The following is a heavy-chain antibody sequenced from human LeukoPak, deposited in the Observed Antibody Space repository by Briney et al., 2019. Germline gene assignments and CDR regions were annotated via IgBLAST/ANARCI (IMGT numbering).Heavy chain of an antibody. CDR2: IYISGST. CDR3: ARGTAIVVVAAAIDCSGGSCYSGFWFDP. Sequence: TSETLSLTCTVSGGSLSSYYWSWIRQPAGKGLEWIGRIYISGSTHYNPSRKSQGTMSVDTSKTQFSLKLSSVTAANTAVYYCARGTAIVVVAAAIDCSGGSCYSGFWFDPWGQGTLVTVSS. CDR1: GGSLSSYY. V-gene: IGHV4-4*07. D-gene: IGHD2-15*01. J-gene: IGHJ5*02.